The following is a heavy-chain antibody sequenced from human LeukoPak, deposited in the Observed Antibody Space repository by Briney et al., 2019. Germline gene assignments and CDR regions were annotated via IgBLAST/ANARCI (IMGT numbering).Heavy chain of an antibody. Sequence: GASVKVSCKASGGTFSSYAISWVRQAPGQGLEWMGGIIPIFGTANYAQKFQGRVTITTDESTSTAYMELSSLRSEDTAVYYCARVGWDGYNSDDIYYYYYMDVWGKGTTVTVSS. CDR3: ARVGWDGYNSDDIYYYYYMDV. V-gene: IGHV1-69*05. D-gene: IGHD5-24*01. J-gene: IGHJ6*03. CDR2: IIPIFGTA. CDR1: GGTFSSYA.